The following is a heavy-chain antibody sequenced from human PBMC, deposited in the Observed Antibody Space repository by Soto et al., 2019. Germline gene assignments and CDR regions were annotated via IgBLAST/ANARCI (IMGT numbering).Heavy chain of an antibody. CDR3: ARVGSIGWAPDY. V-gene: IGHV4-59*11. J-gene: IGHJ4*02. CDR1: GGSISGHY. D-gene: IGHD6-19*01. CDR2: IFYSGST. Sequence: QVPLQSSGPGLVKPSETLSLNCSVSGGSISGHYWTWIRQSPGKGLEWIGAIFYSGSTNYNPSLKRQGTRSGDTAKNQVSLKMSSVTAADTAGEYCARVGSIGWAPDYWGRGTLVSVSS.